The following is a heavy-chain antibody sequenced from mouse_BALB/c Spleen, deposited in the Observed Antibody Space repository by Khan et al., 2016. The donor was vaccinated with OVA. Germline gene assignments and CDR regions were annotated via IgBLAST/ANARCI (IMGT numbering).Heavy chain of an antibody. Sequence: QMQLEESGPGLVAPSQSLSITCTVSGFSLTGYGVNWVRQPPGKGLEWLGMIWGDGNTDYNSALKSRLSISKDNSKSQVFLKMNSLQTDDTARYYCARAYYANYREAMDYWGQGTSVTVSS. J-gene: IGHJ4*01. CDR3: ARAYYANYREAMDY. CDR2: IWGDGNT. CDR1: GFSLTGYG. D-gene: IGHD2-10*01. V-gene: IGHV2-6-7*01.